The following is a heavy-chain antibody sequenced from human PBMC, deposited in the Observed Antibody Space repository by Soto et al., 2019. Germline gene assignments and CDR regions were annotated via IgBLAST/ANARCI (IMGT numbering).Heavy chain of an antibody. CDR3: ARPRSSSRNYYGMDV. Sequence: VKISGKGCVDSLTSYWIGWVRQIPGKGLEWMGIIYPGDSDTRYSPSFQGQVTISADKSISTAYLQWSSLKASDTAMYYCARPRSSSRNYYGMDVWGQGTTVTVSS. V-gene: IGHV5-51*01. J-gene: IGHJ6*02. CDR1: VDSLTSYW. CDR2: IYPGDSDT. D-gene: IGHD6-13*01.